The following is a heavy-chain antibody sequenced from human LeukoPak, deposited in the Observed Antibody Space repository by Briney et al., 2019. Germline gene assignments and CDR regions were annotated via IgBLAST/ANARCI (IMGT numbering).Heavy chain of an antibody. CDR2: ISGSGGST. CDR1: GFTFSSYA. D-gene: IGHD4-17*01. V-gene: IGHV3-23*01. CDR3: AKSYGPLPYYFDY. Sequence: PGWSLRLSCAASGFTFSSYAMSWVRQAPGKGLEWVSAISGSGGSTYYADSVKGRFTISRDNSKNTLYLQMNSLRAEDTAVYYCAKSYGPLPYYFDYWGQGTLVTVSS. J-gene: IGHJ4*02.